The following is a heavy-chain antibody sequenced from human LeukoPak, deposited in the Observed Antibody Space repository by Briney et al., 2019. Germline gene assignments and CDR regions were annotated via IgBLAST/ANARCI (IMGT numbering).Heavy chain of an antibody. J-gene: IGHJ4*02. D-gene: IGHD3-10*01. V-gene: IGHV4-38-2*02. CDR1: GYSISSGYY. Sequence: SETLSLTCTVSGYSISSGYYWGWIRQPPGKGLEWIGSIYHSGSTYYNPSLKSRVTISVDTSKNQFSLKLSSVTAADTAVYYCARDLHYYGSFDYWGQGTLVTVSS. CDR2: IYHSGST. CDR3: ARDLHYYGSFDY.